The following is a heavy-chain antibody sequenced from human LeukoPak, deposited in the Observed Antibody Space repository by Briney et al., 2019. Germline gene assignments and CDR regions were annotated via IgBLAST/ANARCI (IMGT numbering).Heavy chain of an antibody. CDR1: GFTFSGYG. V-gene: IGHV3-30*18. CDR2: ISYDGGNK. Sequence: GGSLGLSCAASGFTFSGYGMPWVRQAPGKGLEWVAVISYDGGNKYYADSVKGRFTISRDNSKNTLYLQMNSLRAEDTAVYYCAKAVGFQTDYYYRMDVWGQGTTVTVSS. J-gene: IGHJ6*02. D-gene: IGHD1-26*01. CDR3: AKAVGFQTDYYYRMDV.